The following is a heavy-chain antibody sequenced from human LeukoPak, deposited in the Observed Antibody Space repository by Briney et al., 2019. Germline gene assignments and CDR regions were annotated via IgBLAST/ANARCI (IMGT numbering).Heavy chain of an antibody. Sequence: SETLSLTCNVSGGSIGSYYWSWIRQPPGKGLEWIGYISYSGSTNYNPSLKSRVTISVDTSKNQFSLKLTPVTAADTAVYYCARMGPPLRGVPYYYYMDVWGKGTTVTVSS. CDR2: ISYSGST. CDR3: ARMGPPLRGVPYYYYMDV. V-gene: IGHV4-59*01. CDR1: GGSIGSYY. J-gene: IGHJ6*03. D-gene: IGHD3-10*01.